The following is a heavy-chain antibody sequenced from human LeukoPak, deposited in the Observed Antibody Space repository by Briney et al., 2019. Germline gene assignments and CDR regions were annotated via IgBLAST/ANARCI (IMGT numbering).Heavy chain of an antibody. CDR3: ARWDYDSSGYALYYFDY. V-gene: IGHV7-4-1*02. D-gene: IGHD3-22*01. CDR1: GYTFTGYY. CDR2: INTYTGNP. J-gene: IGHJ4*02. Sequence: ASVKVSCKASGYTFTGYYMHWVRQAPGQGLEWMGWINTYTGNPTYAQGFTGRFVFSLDTSVSTAYLQISSLKAEDTAVYYCARWDYDSSGYALYYFDYWDQGTLVTVSS.